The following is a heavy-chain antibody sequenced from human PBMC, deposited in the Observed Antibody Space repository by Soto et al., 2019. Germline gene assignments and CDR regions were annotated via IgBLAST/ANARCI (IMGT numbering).Heavy chain of an antibody. D-gene: IGHD3-10*01. CDR2: IIPILGIA. CDR1: GGTFSSYT. Sequence: SVKVSCKASGGTFSSYTISWVRQAPGQGLEWMGRIIPILGIANYAQKFQGRVTITADKSTSTAYMELSSLRSEDTAVYYCAREPGITMVRGVLGFDYWGQGTLVTVSS. J-gene: IGHJ4*02. V-gene: IGHV1-69*04. CDR3: AREPGITMVRGVLGFDY.